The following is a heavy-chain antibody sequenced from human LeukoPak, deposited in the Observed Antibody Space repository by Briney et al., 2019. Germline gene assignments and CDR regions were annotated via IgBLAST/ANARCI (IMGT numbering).Heavy chain of an antibody. V-gene: IGHV1-2*02. Sequence: GASVKVSCKTAGYTFTGYYMPWVREAPGQALEWMGWINPNSGGTNYAQKFQGRVTMTRDTSISTAYMELSRLRSDDTAVYYCARAPYYYGSGSPNWFDPWGQGTLVTVSS. CDR2: INPNSGGT. CDR1: GYTFTGYY. D-gene: IGHD3-10*01. CDR3: ARAPYYYGSGSPNWFDP. J-gene: IGHJ5*02.